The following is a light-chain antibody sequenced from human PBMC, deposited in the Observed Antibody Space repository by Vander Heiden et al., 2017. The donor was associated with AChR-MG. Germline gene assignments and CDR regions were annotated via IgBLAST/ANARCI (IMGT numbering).Light chain of an antibody. CDR2: GAS. J-gene: IGKJ4*01. Sequence: EIVMTQSPATLSVSPGERVTLSCRASQRVSSSLAWYQQRRGQTPRLLIYGASTRATGVPGRFSGSGSGTEFTLTITSLQSEDFAVYYCQQYSNWPLTFGGGTRVDIK. CDR3: QQYSNWPLT. CDR1: QRVSSS. V-gene: IGKV3D-15*01.